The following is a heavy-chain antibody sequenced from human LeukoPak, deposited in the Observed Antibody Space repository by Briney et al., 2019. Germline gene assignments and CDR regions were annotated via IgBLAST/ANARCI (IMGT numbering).Heavy chain of an antibody. V-gene: IGHV4-34*01. Sequence: SETLSLTCTVSGGSISSYYWSWIRQPPGKGLEWIGEINHSGSTNYNPSLKSRVTISVDTSKNQFSLKLSSVTAADTAVYYCARLPRRNSSSSHYYYYMDVWGKGTTVTVSS. D-gene: IGHD6-6*01. CDR2: INHSGST. CDR3: ARLPRRNSSSSHYYYYMDV. CDR1: GGSISSYY. J-gene: IGHJ6*03.